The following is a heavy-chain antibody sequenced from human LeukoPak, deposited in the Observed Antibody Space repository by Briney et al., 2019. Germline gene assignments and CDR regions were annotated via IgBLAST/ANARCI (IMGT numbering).Heavy chain of an antibody. V-gene: IGHV4-4*07. CDR1: GASITDYF. J-gene: IGHJ4*02. CDR2: IYNSGSP. CDR3: ARDLLYYYDSSGDFDY. D-gene: IGHD3-22*01. Sequence: SETLSLTCTVSGASITDYFWSWIRQPAGKGLEWIGRIYNSGSPNYNPSLESRATMSVDTSKNQFSLKLNSVTAADTAVYYCARDLLYYYDSSGDFDYWGQGTLVTVSS.